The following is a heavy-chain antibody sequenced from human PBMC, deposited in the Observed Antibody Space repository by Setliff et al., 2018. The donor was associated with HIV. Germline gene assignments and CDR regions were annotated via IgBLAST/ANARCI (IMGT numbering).Heavy chain of an antibody. J-gene: IGHJ4*02. V-gene: IGHV4-4*07. CDR2: MYISGST. D-gene: IGHD6-13*01. CDR1: GDSSSSYY. Sequence: SETLSLTCTVSGDSSSSYYCNWIRQPAGKGLEWIGHMYISGSTNYNPSLKSRVTMSLDTSKNQFSLKLSSVTAADTAIYYCARGSRSHGGMFGYWGQGTLGTSPQ. CDR3: ARGSRSHGGMFGY.